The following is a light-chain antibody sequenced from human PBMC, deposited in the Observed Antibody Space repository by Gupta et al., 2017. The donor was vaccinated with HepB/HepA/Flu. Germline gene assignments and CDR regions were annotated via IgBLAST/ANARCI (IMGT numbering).Light chain of an antibody. CDR1: TNNVGDQG. V-gene: IGLV10-54*01. J-gene: IGLJ3*02. Sequence: QAGLTQPPSVSKGLRQTATLTCTGNTNNVGDQGAAWLQHHQGHPPKLLSYRDNNRPSGISERFSASRSGNTASLTITGLQPEDEADYYCSAWDNSLSVWVFGGGTRLTVL. CDR2: RDN. CDR3: SAWDNSLSVWV.